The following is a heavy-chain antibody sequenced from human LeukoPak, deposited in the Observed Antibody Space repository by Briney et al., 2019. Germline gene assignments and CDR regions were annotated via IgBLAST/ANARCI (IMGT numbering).Heavy chain of an antibody. CDR1: GGSISSYY. CDR2: IYYSGST. CDR3: ARGVRGGLDY. Sequence: SETLSLTCTVSGGSISSYYWSWIRQPPGKGLEWIGYIYYSGSTNYNPSLKSRVTISVDTSKNQYSLKLSSVTAADTAVYYCARGVRGGLDYWGQGTLVTVSS. V-gene: IGHV4-59*01. J-gene: IGHJ4*02. D-gene: IGHD3-16*01.